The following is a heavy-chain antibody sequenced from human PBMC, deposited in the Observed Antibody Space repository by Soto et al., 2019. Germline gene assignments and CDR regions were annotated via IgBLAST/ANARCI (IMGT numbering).Heavy chain of an antibody. D-gene: IGHD3-3*01. Sequence: ASVKVSCKASGYTFTSYAMHWVRQAPGQRLEWMGWINAGNGNTKYSQKFQGRVTITRDTSASTAYMELSSLRSEDTAVYYCARDPTYYDFWSGYYDAFDIWGQGTMVTVSS. J-gene: IGHJ3*02. CDR3: ARDPTYYDFWSGYYDAFDI. CDR2: INAGNGNT. V-gene: IGHV1-3*01. CDR1: GYTFTSYA.